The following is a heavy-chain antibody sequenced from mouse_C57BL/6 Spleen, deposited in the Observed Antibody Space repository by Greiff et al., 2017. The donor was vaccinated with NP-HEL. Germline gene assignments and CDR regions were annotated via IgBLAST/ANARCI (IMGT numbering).Heavy chain of an antibody. CDR1: GFNIKDYY. Sequence: EVQLQQSGAELVRPGASVKLSCTASGFNIKDYYMHWVKQRPEQGLEWIGRIDPEDGDTKYAPKFQGKATMTADTSSNTAYLQLSSLTSEDTAVYYCTTSRGSEELDYWGQGTTLTVSS. CDR2: IDPEDGDT. J-gene: IGHJ2*01. V-gene: IGHV14-1*01. CDR3: TTSRGSEELDY. D-gene: IGHD1-1*01.